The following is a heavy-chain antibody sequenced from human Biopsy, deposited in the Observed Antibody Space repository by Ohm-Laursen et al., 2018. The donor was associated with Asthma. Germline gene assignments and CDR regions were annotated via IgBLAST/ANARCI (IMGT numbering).Heavy chain of an antibody. V-gene: IGHV3-30*03. J-gene: IGHJ4*02. D-gene: IGHD2-21*01. CDR3: VRWRSGYPDHYSDF. Sequence: SSLRLSCAASGFTFRNFGMHWVRQAPGKGLEWVALISSDVREWYADSVKGRFTISRDNSKNTLDLQMNSLRGDDMAVYYCVRWRSGYPDHYSDFWGLGTLVTVSS. CDR1: GFTFRNFG. CDR2: ISSDVRE.